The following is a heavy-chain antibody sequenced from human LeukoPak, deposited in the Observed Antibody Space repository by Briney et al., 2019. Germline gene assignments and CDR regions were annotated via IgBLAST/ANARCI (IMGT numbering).Heavy chain of an antibody. D-gene: IGHD6-13*01. CDR1: GFTSSSYW. V-gene: IGHV3-53*01. J-gene: IGHJ4*02. CDR2: IYSGGST. Sequence: PGGSLRLSCAASGFTSSSYWMSWVRQAPGKGLEWVSVIYSGGSTYYADSVKGRFTISRDNSKNTLYLQMNSLRVEDTAVYYCARDGFSSSWGLAYWGQGTLVTVSS. CDR3: ARDGFSSSWGLAY.